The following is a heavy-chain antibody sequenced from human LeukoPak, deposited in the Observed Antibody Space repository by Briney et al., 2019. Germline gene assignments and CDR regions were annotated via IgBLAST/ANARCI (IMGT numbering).Heavy chain of an antibody. CDR2: ISSSSSYT. Sequence: GGSLRLSCAASGFTFSDYYMSWIRQAPGKGLEWVSYISSSSSYTNYADSVKGRFTISRDNAKNSLYLQMNSLRAEDTAVYYCAREGNGDYVLPQYYFDYWGQGTLVTVSS. D-gene: IGHD4-17*01. CDR3: AREGNGDYVLPQYYFDY. V-gene: IGHV3-11*06. J-gene: IGHJ4*02. CDR1: GFTFSDYY.